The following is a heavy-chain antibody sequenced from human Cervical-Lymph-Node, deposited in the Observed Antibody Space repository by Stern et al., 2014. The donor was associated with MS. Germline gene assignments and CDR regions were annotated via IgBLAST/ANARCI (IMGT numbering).Heavy chain of an antibody. D-gene: IGHD1-7*01. CDR3: ATGGTWNSYYFDQ. CDR2: IYSDEST. CDR1: GFNVSSHY. J-gene: IGHJ4*02. V-gene: IGHV3-53*01. Sequence: EVQLVQSGGGLIQPGGSLRLSCAASGFNVSSHYMSLVRQAPGKGLEWVSIIYSDESTYYADSVKGRFTISRDKSKHTLFLQMNSLRAEDTAVYYCATGGTWNSYYFDQWGQGTLVTVSS.